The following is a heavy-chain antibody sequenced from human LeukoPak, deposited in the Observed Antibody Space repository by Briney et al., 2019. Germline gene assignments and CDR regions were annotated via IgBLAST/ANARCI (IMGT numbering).Heavy chain of an antibody. Sequence: ASVKVSCKASGYTFTSYYMHWVRQAPGQGLEWMGWMNPNSGNTGYAQKFQGRVTMTRDTSISTAYMELSRLRSDDTAVYYCARVVAAAGTFDYWGQGTLVTVSS. D-gene: IGHD6-13*01. CDR3: ARVVAAAGTFDY. CDR1: GYTFTSYY. V-gene: IGHV1-2*02. J-gene: IGHJ4*02. CDR2: MNPNSGNT.